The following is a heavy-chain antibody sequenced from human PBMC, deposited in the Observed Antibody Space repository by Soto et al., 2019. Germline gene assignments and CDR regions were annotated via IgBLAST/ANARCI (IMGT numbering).Heavy chain of an antibody. CDR2: INGDGTIT. CDR1: GFTFTNLW. V-gene: IGHV3-74*01. CDR3: VTHFR. J-gene: IGHJ1*01. Sequence: EVQLVECGGGLVQPGGSLRLSCAASGFTFTNLWIYWVRQTPEKGLVWVAGINGDGTITAYADSVKGRFTISRDNAKSTLSLQMNSLTIEDTALYYCVTHFRWGQGTLVTVSS.